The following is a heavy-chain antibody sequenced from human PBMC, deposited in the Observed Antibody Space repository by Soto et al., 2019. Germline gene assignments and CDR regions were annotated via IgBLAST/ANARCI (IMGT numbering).Heavy chain of an antibody. CDR1: GGSFSGYY. D-gene: IGHD5-18*01. J-gene: IGHJ4*02. CDR2: INHSGST. V-gene: IGHV4-34*01. CDR3: ARGNPRIQLWLWPGSYFDY. Sequence: PSETLSLTCAVYGGSFSGYYWSWIRQPPGKGLEWIGEINHSGSTNYNPSLKSRVTISVDTSKNQFSLKLSSVTAADTAVYYCARGNPRIQLWLWPGSYFDYWGQGTLITVSS.